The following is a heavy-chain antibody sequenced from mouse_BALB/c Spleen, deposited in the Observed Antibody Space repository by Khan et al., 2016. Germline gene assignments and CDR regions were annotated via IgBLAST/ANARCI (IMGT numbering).Heavy chain of an antibody. D-gene: IGHD4-1*01. CDR3: ARNWEGGYFDY. V-gene: IGHV2-2*02. CDR2: MWSGGST. CDR1: GFSLTNYG. Sequence: QVQLKESGPGLVQPSQSLSITCTVSGFSLTNYGVHWVRQSPGKGLEWLGVMWSGGSTDYNAAFKSRLSIYKDSSKSQVFFKMNSLQANDIAIYYCARNWEGGYFDYWGQGTTLTVSS. J-gene: IGHJ2*01.